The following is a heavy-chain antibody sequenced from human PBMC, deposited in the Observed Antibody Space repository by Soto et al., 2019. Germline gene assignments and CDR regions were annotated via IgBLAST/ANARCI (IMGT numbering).Heavy chain of an antibody. D-gene: IGHD5-12*01. Sequence: PGGSLRLSCAASGFTFSSYSMNWVRQAPGKGLEWVSSISSSSSYIYYADSVKGRFTISRDNAKNSLYLQMNSLRAEDTAVYYCARTCSGYDYGGFNDYYYYGMDVWGQGTTVTVSS. V-gene: IGHV3-21*01. J-gene: IGHJ6*02. CDR2: ISSSSSYI. CDR3: ARTCSGYDYGGFNDYYYYGMDV. CDR1: GFTFSSYS.